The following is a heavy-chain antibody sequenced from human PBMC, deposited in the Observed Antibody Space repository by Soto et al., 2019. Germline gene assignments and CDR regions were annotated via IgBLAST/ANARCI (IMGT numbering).Heavy chain of an antibody. D-gene: IGHD2-8*01. V-gene: IGHV3-15*01. CDR1: GFAFSNAW. CDR2: IKSETDGETT. Sequence: EVQLAESGGGFVKPGGSLRVSCAASGFAFSNAWMSWVRQAPGKGLEWVGRIKSETDGETTDYVAPVKGRFTISRDDSKNTLYLQMNSLKIEDTAVYYCTTDLNGGFDYWGRGTLVTVSS. J-gene: IGHJ4*02. CDR3: TTDLNGGFDY.